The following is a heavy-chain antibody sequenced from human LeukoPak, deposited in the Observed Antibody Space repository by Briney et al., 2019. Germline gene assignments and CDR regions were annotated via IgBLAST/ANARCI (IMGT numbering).Heavy chain of an antibody. Sequence: GRSLRLSFAASGFTFEDDAMHGVRQAPGKGLKWGSGISWNSGSIGYAASVKGRFTISRDNAKNSLYLQMNSLRAADTALYYCAKDSRLHLRGDIFDYWGQGTLVTVSS. CDR3: AKDSRLHLRGDIFDY. CDR1: GFTFEDDA. V-gene: IGHV3-9*01. D-gene: IGHD5-24*01. J-gene: IGHJ4*02. CDR2: ISWNSGSI.